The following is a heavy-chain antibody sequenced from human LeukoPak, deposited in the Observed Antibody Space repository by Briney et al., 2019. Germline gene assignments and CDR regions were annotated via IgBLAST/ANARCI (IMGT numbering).Heavy chain of an antibody. CDR2: IKSKSDGGTT. D-gene: IGHD3/OR15-3a*01. V-gene: IGHV3-15*01. CDR3: GRDYYLDY. Sequence: GGSLRLSCAASGFTFINAWMNWVRQAPGKGLEWVGRIKSKSDGGTTDYAAPVKGRFTISRDDSKSTLYLQMNSLKIDDTAVYYCGRDYYLDYWGQGALVTVSS. CDR1: GFTFINAW. J-gene: IGHJ4*02.